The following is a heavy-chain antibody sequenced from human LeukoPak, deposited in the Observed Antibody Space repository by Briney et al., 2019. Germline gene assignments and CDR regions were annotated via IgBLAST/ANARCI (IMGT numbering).Heavy chain of an antibody. J-gene: IGHJ4*02. Sequence: SETLSLTCTVSGGSISSGSYYWSWIRQPAGKGLEWIGRIYTSGSTNYNPSLKSRVTISVDTSKNQFSLKLSSVTAADTAVYYCARGVFYSNSFDYWGQGTLVTVSS. CDR3: ARGVFYSNSFDY. CDR2: IYTSGST. V-gene: IGHV4-61*02. CDR1: GGSISSGSYY. D-gene: IGHD4-11*01.